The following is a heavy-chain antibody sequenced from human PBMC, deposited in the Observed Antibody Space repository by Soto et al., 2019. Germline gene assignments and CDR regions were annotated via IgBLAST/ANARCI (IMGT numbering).Heavy chain of an antibody. D-gene: IGHD5-12*01. CDR1: GFSLSTSGVG. CDR3: AHSIVATITSSDNWFDP. J-gene: IGHJ5*02. Sequence: SGPTLVNHTQTLTLTCTFSGFSLSTSGVGVGWIRQPPGKALEWLALIYWNDDKRYSPSLKSRLTITKDTSKNQVVLTMTNMDPVDTATYYCAHSIVATITSSDNWFDPWGQGTLVTVSS. V-gene: IGHV2-5*01. CDR2: IYWNDDK.